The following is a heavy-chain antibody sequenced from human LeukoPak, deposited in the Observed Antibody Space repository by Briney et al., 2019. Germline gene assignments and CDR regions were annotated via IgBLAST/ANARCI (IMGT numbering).Heavy chain of an antibody. V-gene: IGHV4-31*03. D-gene: IGHD1-26*01. CDR2: IHYSGST. CDR3: ASGGRYYYYGMDV. J-gene: IGHJ6*02. CDR1: GGSISSGGYY. Sequence: PSETLSLTCTVSGGSISSGGYYWSWIRQHPGKGLEWIGYIHYSGSTYYNPSLKSRVTISVDTSKNQFSLKLSSVTAADTAVYYCASGGRYYYYGMDVWGQGTTVTVSS.